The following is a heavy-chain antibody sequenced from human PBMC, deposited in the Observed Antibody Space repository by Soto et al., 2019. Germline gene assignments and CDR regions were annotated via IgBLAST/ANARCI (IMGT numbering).Heavy chain of an antibody. Sequence: GASVKVSCKASGYNFINYGITWVRQAPGQGLEWMGWIRVHNGNTNYAQKLQGRVTMTTDTSTSTAYMELRSLRSDDTAVYYCVRDSDGSGSYYTDYWGPGTLVTVSS. CDR3: VRDSDGSGSYYTDY. D-gene: IGHD3-10*01. CDR1: GYNFINYG. V-gene: IGHV1-18*01. J-gene: IGHJ4*02. CDR2: IRVHNGNT.